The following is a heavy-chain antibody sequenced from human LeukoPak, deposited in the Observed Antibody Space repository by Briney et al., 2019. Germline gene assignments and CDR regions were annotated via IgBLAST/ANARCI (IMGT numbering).Heavy chain of an antibody. J-gene: IGHJ4*02. CDR1: GFTFSRFR. CDR2: ISSSSTII. D-gene: IGHD4-11*01. V-gene: IGHV3-48*01. CDR3: ARSTPIDY. Sequence: QSGGSLRLSCAASGFTFSRFRMSWVRQSPGKGLEWVSYISSSSTIIYYADSVKGRFTISRDNAKNSLYLQMNSLRAEDTAVYYCARSTPIDYWGQGTLVTVSS.